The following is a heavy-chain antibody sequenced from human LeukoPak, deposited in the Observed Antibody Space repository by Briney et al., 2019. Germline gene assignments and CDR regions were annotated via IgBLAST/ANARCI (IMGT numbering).Heavy chain of an antibody. V-gene: IGHV3-23*01. Sequence: GGSLRLSCAASGFTFSSYAMSWVRQAPGKGLEWASAISGSGGSTYYADSVKGRFTISRDNSKNTLYLQMNSLRAEDTAVYYCAKVGLERHQFDYWGQGTLVTVSS. J-gene: IGHJ4*02. CDR1: GFTFSSYA. CDR2: ISGSGGST. CDR3: AKVGLERHQFDY. D-gene: IGHD1-1*01.